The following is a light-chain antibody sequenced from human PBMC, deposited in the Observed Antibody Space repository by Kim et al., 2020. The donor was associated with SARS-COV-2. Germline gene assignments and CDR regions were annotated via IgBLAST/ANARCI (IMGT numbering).Light chain of an antibody. V-gene: IGLV3-1*01. CDR2: QDS. CDR3: QAWDSSTA. CDR1: KLGDKY. Sequence: VSGSPGQTARVTCSGDKLGDKYACWYQKKPGQSPVLVIYQDSKRPSGIPERFSGSNSGNTATLTISGTQAMDEADYYCQAWDSSTAFGGGTQLTVL. J-gene: IGLJ2*01.